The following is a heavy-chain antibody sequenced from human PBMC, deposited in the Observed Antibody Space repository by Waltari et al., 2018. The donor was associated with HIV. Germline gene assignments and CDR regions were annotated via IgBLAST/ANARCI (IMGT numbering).Heavy chain of an antibody. CDR2: IKSDGSTT. CDR1: GFTFSGHW. D-gene: IGHD3-10*01. J-gene: IGHJ3*02. V-gene: IGHV3-74*01. CDR3: ARGSITMIRGEAVLGAFDI. Sequence: EVQLVESGGGLVQPGGSLRLSCAASGFTFSGHWMNWVRQAPGKGLVWVSRIKSDGSTTHYADSVKGRFTLSRDNAKNTLYLQMNSLRAEDTAMYYCARGSITMIRGEAVLGAFDIWGQGTMVTVSS.